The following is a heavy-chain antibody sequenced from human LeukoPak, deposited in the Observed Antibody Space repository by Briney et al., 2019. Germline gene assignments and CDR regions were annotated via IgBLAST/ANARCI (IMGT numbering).Heavy chain of an antibody. Sequence: GGSLRLSCAASGFTFSSYWMSWVRQAPGKGLEWVANIKQDGSEEYYVDSVKGRFTISRDNAKNSLYLQMNSLRAEDTAVYYCARALGVEMATRPDYWGQGTLVTVSS. J-gene: IGHJ4*02. CDR3: ARALGVEMATRPDY. D-gene: IGHD5-24*01. CDR1: GFTFSSYW. CDR2: IKQDGSEE. V-gene: IGHV3-7*01.